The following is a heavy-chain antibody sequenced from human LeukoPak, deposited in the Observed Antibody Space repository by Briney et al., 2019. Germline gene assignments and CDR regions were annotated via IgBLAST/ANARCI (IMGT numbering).Heavy chain of an antibody. V-gene: IGHV3-53*05. CDR1: GFTVSSNY. D-gene: IGHD2-2*01. Sequence: GGSLRLSCAASGFTVSSNYMSWVRQAPGKGLEWVSIIYSGGSTFYADSVKGRFTISRDNSKNTLYLQMGSLRAEDMAVYYCARRGGAGYCTSTSCNPGDYYYYMDVWGKGTTVTISS. CDR2: IYSGGST. J-gene: IGHJ6*03. CDR3: ARRGGAGYCTSTSCNPGDYYYYMDV.